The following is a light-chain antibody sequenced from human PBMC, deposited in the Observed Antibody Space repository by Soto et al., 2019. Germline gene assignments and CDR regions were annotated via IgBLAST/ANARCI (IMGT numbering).Light chain of an antibody. CDR1: QSVSSY. V-gene: IGKV3-11*01. CDR2: DSS. J-gene: IGKJ3*01. CDR3: QQDLRPPLT. Sequence: EIVLTQVPATLSLSPGERASLSCRASQSVSSYLAWYQQKRGQAPRLLIYDSSNRATGIPARFSGSGSGTDFTLTISSLQPEDFATYYCQQDLRPPLTFGPGTKVDIK.